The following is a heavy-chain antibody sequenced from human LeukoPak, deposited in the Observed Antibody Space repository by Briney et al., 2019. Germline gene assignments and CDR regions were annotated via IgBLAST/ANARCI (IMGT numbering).Heavy chain of an antibody. D-gene: IGHD6-13*01. Sequence: GRSLRLSCAASGFTFDDYGMHWVQQAPGKGLEWVSGISWNRGSIGYADSVKGRFTISRDTAKNSLYLQMNSLRPEDTALYYCAKGGAAADNYWYFDLWGRGTLVTVSS. CDR2: ISWNRGSI. CDR1: GFTFDDYG. CDR3: AKGGAAADNYWYFDL. J-gene: IGHJ2*01. V-gene: IGHV3-9*01.